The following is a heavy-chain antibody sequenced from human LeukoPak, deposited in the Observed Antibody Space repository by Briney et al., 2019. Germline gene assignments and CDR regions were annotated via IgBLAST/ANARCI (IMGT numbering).Heavy chain of an antibody. CDR2: IYHSGST. Sequence: TSETLSLTCAVSGGSISSGGYSWSWIRQPPGKGLEWIGYIYHSGSTYYNPSLKSRVTISVDRSKNQFSLKLSSVTAADTAVYYCARGVQYYDYVWGSYRYYSDYWGQGTLVTVSS. CDR3: ARGVQYYDYVWGSYRYYSDY. J-gene: IGHJ4*02. D-gene: IGHD3-16*02. CDR1: GGSISSGGYS. V-gene: IGHV4-30-2*01.